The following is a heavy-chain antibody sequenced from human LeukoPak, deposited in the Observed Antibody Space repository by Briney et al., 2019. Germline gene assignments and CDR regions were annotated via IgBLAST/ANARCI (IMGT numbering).Heavy chain of an antibody. Sequence: ASVKVSCKVSGYTLTELSMHWVRQAPGKGLEWMGGFDPEDGETIYAQKFQGRVTMTEDTSTDTAYMELSSLRSEDTAVYYCATGRISRAEWELLLPAFDIWGQGTMVTVSS. V-gene: IGHV1-24*01. CDR2: FDPEDGET. D-gene: IGHD1-26*01. J-gene: IGHJ3*02. CDR1: GYTLTELS. CDR3: ATGRISRAEWELLLPAFDI.